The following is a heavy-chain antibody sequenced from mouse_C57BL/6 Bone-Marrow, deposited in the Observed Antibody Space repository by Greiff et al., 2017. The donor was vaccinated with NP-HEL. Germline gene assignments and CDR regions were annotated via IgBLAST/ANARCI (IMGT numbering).Heavy chain of an antibody. V-gene: IGHV1-39*01. CDR2: INPNYGTT. CDR3: ARRSYGYDDYFDY. J-gene: IGHJ2*01. CDR1: GYSFTDDN. D-gene: IGHD2-2*01. Sequence: VQLQQSGPELVKPGASVKISCKASGYSFTDDNMNWVKQSHGKSLEWIGVINPNYGTTSYNPKFKGKATLTVDQSSSTAYLQLNSLTSEDSAVYYGARRSYGYDDYFDYWGQGTTLTASS.